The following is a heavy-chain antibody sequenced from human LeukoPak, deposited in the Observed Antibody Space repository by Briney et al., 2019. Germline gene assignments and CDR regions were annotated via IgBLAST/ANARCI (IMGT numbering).Heavy chain of an antibody. D-gene: IGHD1-14*01. CDR3: AKHLNNPGYYYGMDV. J-gene: IGHJ6*02. Sequence: GGSLRLSCAASGFTFSSYAMSWVRQAPGKGPEWVSAISGSGGSTYYADSVKGRFTISRDNSKNTPYLQMNSLRVEDTAVYFCAKHLNNPGYYYGMDVWGQGATVTVSS. CDR1: GFTFSSYA. V-gene: IGHV3-23*01. CDR2: ISGSGGST.